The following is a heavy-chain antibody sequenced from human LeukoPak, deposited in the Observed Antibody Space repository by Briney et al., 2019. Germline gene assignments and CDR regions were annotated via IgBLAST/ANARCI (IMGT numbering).Heavy chain of an antibody. CDR3: AIRGLSGYNTQFDY. Sequence: ASVKVSCKVSGYTLTELSMHWVRQAPGKGLEWMGGFDPEDGETIYAQKFQGRVTMTEDTSTDTAYMELSSLRSEDTAVYYCAIRGLSGYNTQFDYWGQGTLVTVSS. J-gene: IGHJ4*02. CDR2: FDPEDGET. D-gene: IGHD3-22*01. V-gene: IGHV1-24*01. CDR1: GYTLTELS.